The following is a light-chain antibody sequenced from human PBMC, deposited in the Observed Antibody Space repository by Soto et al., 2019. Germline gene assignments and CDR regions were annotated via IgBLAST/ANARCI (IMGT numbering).Light chain of an antibody. CDR2: GAS. Sequence: EILMTQSPATLSVSPGERVTLSCRASQSVNINLAWYQQKPGQAPRVLIYGASSRASGIPDRFSGSGSGTDFTLTISRLEHDDFALYSCQQYHNWPPLTFGGGTRVEIK. CDR1: QSVNIN. CDR3: QQYHNWPPLT. V-gene: IGKV3D-15*01. J-gene: IGKJ4*01.